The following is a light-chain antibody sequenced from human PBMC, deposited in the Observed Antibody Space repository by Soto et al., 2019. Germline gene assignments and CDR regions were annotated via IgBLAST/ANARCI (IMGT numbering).Light chain of an antibody. CDR1: QSLLYTSTNQNY. CDR2: WAS. J-gene: IGKJ1*01. CDR3: QQYFSTPRT. V-gene: IGKV4-1*01. Sequence: DVVLTQSPESLAVSLGERAAINCKSSQSLLYTSTNQNYLAWYQHKVGQPPKLLISWASTRESGVPDRFSGSGCGADFTLTISSLQAEDVASYFCQQYFSTPRTFGQGTRVEV.